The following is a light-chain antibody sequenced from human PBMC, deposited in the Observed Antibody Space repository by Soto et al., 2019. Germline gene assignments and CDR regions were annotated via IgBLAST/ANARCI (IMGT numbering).Light chain of an antibody. CDR3: QQYNIYPRT. CDR1: QSISSW. Sequence: DIQMTQSPSTLSASVGDRVTITCRASQSISSWLAWYQQKPGKAPKLLIYDASSLEGGVPSRFSGSGCGTEFTLTISSLQPDDFGTYYCQQYNIYPRTFGGGTKVEIK. V-gene: IGKV1-5*01. CDR2: DAS. J-gene: IGKJ4*01.